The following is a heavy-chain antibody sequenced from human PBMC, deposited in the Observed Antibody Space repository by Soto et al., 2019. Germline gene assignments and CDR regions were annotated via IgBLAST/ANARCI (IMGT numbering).Heavy chain of an antibody. D-gene: IGHD3-22*01. CDR3: ARPHTYYYDSSGYLDY. CDR1: GGSFSGYY. V-gene: IGHV4-34*01. Sequence: PSETLSLTCAVYGGSFSGYYWSWIRQPPGKGLEWIGGINHSGSTNYNPSLKSRVTISVDTSKNQFSLKLSSVTAADTAVYYCARPHTYYYDSSGYLDYWGQGTLVTVSS. CDR2: INHSGST. J-gene: IGHJ4*02.